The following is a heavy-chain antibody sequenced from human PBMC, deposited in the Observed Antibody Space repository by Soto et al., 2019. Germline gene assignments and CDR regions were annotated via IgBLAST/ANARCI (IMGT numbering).Heavy chain of an antibody. CDR3: ARERDGYNDY. CDR2: IIPILGIA. CDR1: GGTFSSYT. J-gene: IGHJ4*02. D-gene: IGHD5-12*01. V-gene: IGHV1-69*08. Sequence: QVQLVQSGAEVKKPGSSVKVACKASGGTFSSYTITWVRQAPGQGLDWMGRIIPILGIANYAQKFQGRVTITADKSTSTAYMELSSLRSEDTSVYYCARERDGYNDYWGQGTLVNVSS.